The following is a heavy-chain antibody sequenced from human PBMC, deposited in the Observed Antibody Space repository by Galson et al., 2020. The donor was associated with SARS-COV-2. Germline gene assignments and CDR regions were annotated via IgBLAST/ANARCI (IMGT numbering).Heavy chain of an antibody. D-gene: IGHD2-15*01. Sequence: GGSLRLSCAASGFTFSRNAMNWVRQAPGKGLEWVSSISYSSTYIYYADSVKGRFTISRDNAKNSLYLQMKGLRVEDTAVYFCARADLLPTNSDSWGPGTLVTVSS. V-gene: IGHV3-21*01. CDR1: GFTFSRNA. J-gene: IGHJ4*02. CDR2: ISYSSTYI. CDR3: ARADLLPTNSDS.